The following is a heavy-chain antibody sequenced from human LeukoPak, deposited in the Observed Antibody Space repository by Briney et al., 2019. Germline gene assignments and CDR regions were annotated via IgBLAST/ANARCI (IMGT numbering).Heavy chain of an antibody. J-gene: IGHJ3*02. Sequence: PGGSLRLSCAASRFTDSSNYMRWVRQAQGKGREGGTIIYSGGSTYYADSVKGRFTISRHNSKNTLYLQMNSLRAEDTAVYYSARGVGGSAFDIWGQGTMATVSS. CDR3: ARGVGGSAFDI. CDR1: RFTDSSNY. V-gene: IGHV3-53*04. D-gene: IGHD3-16*01. CDR2: IYSGGST.